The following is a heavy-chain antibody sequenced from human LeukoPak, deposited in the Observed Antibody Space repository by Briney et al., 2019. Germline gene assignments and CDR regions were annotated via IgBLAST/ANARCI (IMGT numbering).Heavy chain of an antibody. V-gene: IGHV1-18*01. J-gene: IGHJ6*02. Sequence: GASVTVSCKASGYTFTSYGISWVRQAPGQGLEWMGWISAYNSNTNYAQKLQGRVTMTTDTSTSTAYMELRSLRSDDTAVYYCARDLLDTAMVVPYYYYYYGMDVWGQGTTVTVSS. CDR1: GYTFTSYG. D-gene: IGHD5-18*01. CDR3: ARDLLDTAMVVPYYYYYYGMDV. CDR2: ISAYNSNT.